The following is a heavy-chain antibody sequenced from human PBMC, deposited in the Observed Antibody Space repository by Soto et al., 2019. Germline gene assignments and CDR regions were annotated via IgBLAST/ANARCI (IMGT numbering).Heavy chain of an antibody. CDR2: ISAYNGNT. J-gene: IGHJ6*03. Sequence: ASVKVSCKASGYTFTSYGISWVRQAPGQGLEWMGWISAYNGNTNYAQKLQGRVTMTTDTSTSTAYMELRSLRSEDTAVYYCARGLVVAGYYYYYYMDVWGKGTTVTVSS. V-gene: IGHV1-18*01. D-gene: IGHD2-15*01. CDR3: ARGLVVAGYYYYYYMDV. CDR1: GYTFTSYG.